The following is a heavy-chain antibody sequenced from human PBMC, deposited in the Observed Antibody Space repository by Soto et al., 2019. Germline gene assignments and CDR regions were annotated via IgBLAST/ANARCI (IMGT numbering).Heavy chain of an antibody. V-gene: IGHV1-69*10. CDR1: GGTFSSYA. CDR3: ARELTDTAMAQRVDYYYYYGMDV. Sequence: SVKVSCKASGGTFSSYAISWVRQAPGQGLEWMGGIIPIFGIANYAQKFQGRVTITADKSTSTAYMELSSLRSEDTAVYYCARELTDTAMAQRVDYYYYYGMDVWGQGTTVTVSS. CDR2: IIPIFGIA. D-gene: IGHD5-18*01. J-gene: IGHJ6*02.